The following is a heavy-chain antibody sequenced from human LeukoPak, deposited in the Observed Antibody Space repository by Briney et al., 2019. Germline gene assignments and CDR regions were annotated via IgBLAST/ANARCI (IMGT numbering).Heavy chain of an antibody. CDR3: ARDPGSYYGSGSYFRNGNYNWFDP. V-gene: IGHV1-69*06. CDR1: GGAFSSYA. J-gene: IGHJ5*02. CDR2: IIPIFGTA. D-gene: IGHD3-10*01. Sequence: SVKVSCKASGGAFSSYAISWVRQAPGQGLEWMGGIIPIFGTANYAQKFQGRVTITADKSTSTAYMELSSLRSEDTAVYYCARDPGSYYGSGSYFRNGNYNWFDPWGQGTLVTVSS.